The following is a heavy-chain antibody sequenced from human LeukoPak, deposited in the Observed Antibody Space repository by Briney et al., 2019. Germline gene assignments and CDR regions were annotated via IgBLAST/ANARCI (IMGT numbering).Heavy chain of an antibody. CDR1: GYTFTSYY. D-gene: IGHD1-26*01. Sequence: ASVKVSCKASGYTFTSYYMRWVRQAPGQGLEWMGIINPSGGSTSYAQKFQGRVTMTRDTSTSTVYMELSSLRSEDTAVYYCARDPVGSGSYRFSHWGRPGSDAFDIWGQGTMVTVSS. CDR2: INPSGGST. V-gene: IGHV1-46*01. J-gene: IGHJ3*02. CDR3: ARDPVGSGSYRFSHWGRPGSDAFDI.